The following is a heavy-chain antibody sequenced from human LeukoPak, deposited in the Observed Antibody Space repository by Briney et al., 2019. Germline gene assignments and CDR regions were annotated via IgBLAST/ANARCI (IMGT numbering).Heavy chain of an antibody. J-gene: IGHJ1*01. CDR2: IRYDGSNK. V-gene: IGHV3-30*02. D-gene: IGHD2-2*01. CDR1: RFTFSTYG. Sequence: GGSLRLSCAASRFTFSTYGMHWVRQAPGKGLEWVAFIRYDGSNKYYADSVKGRFTISRDNSKNTLYLQMNSLRAEDTAVYYCAKDRYCSSTSCQMAYFQHWGQGTLVTVSS. CDR3: AKDRYCSSTSCQMAYFQH.